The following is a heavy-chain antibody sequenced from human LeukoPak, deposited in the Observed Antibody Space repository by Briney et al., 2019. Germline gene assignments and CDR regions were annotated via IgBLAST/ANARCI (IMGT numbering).Heavy chain of an antibody. V-gene: IGHV4-39*07. CDR2: VHSNGNS. J-gene: IGHJ6*02. Sequence: PSETLSLTCTVSGGSISSTNFYWGWIRQPPGKGLEWIGSVHSNGNSYYNPSLKSRVTISVDTSKNQFSLKLSSVTAADTAVYYCARVPTTPSAGMDVWGQGTTVTVSS. CDR3: ARVPTTPSAGMDV. D-gene: IGHD4-17*01. CDR1: GGSISSTNFY.